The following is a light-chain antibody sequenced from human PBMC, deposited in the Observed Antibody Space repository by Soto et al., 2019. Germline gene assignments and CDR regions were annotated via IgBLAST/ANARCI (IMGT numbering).Light chain of an antibody. CDR3: QQFNSYPSLT. CDR2: DAS. CDR1: QGISSA. Sequence: AIQLTQSPSSLSASVGDRVTITCRASQGISSALAWYHQKTGKAPKLLIYDASTLESGVPSRFSGSGSGTDFTLTISSLQPEDFATYYCQQFNSYPSLTFGGGTKVEIK. V-gene: IGKV1-13*02. J-gene: IGKJ4*01.